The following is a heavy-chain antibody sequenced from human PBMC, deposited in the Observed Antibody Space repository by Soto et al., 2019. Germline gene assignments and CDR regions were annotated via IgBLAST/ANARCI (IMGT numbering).Heavy chain of an antibody. J-gene: IGHJ4*02. Sequence: EVQLLESGGGLVQPGGSLRLSCAVSGFTFRSYAMSWVRQAPGKGLEWVSVITGSGDSAYYAESVKGRFTISRDNSKNTLYLQMNSLRVEDTAVFYCAKEAGTRTLDSWGQGTLVTVSS. D-gene: IGHD1-7*01. CDR2: ITGSGDSA. CDR3: AKEAGTRTLDS. V-gene: IGHV3-23*01. CDR1: GFTFRSYA.